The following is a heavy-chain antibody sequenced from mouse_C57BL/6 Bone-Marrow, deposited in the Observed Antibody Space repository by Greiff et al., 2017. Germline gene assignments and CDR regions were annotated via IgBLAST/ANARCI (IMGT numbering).Heavy chain of an antibody. CDR3: ARYNFPYDY. J-gene: IGHJ2*01. CDR1: GYTFTSYG. D-gene: IGHD1-3*01. V-gene: IGHV1-81*01. Sequence: VHLVESGAELARPGASVKLSCKASGYTFTSYGISWVKQRTGQGLEWIGEIYPRSGNTYYNEKFKGKATLTADKSSSTAYMELRSLTSEDSAVYFCARYNFPYDYWGQGTTLTVSS. CDR2: IYPRSGNT.